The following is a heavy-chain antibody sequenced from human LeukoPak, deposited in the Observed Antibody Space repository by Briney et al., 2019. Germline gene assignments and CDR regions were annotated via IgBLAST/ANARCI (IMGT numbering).Heavy chain of an antibody. Sequence: GGSLRLSCAASGFTLSDYWMSWVRQAPGKGLEWVANMDKDGSEENYVDSVKGRFTISRDDAKNSLYLQMSSLRAEDTVVYYCARGNNRFDYWGQGTLVTVSS. CDR3: ARGNNRFDY. D-gene: IGHD2/OR15-2a*01. CDR2: MDKDGSEE. V-gene: IGHV3-7*01. CDR1: GFTLSDYW. J-gene: IGHJ4*02.